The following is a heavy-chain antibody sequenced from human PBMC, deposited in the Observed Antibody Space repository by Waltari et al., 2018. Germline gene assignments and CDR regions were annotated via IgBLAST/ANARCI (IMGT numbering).Heavy chain of an antibody. CDR3: AKDRRHLGYFDY. CDR1: GFTFDDYT. Sequence: EVQLVESGGVVVQPGGSLRLSCAASGFTFDDYTMHWVRQAPGKGLEWVSLISWDGGSTYYADSVKGRFTISRDNSKNSLYLQMNSLRTEDTALYYCAKDRRHLGYFDYWGQGTLVTVSS. J-gene: IGHJ4*02. CDR2: ISWDGGST. V-gene: IGHV3-43*01. D-gene: IGHD3-10*01.